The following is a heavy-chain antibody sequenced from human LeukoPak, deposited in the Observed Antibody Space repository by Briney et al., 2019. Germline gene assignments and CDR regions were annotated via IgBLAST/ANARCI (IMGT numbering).Heavy chain of an antibody. V-gene: IGHV3-21*01. D-gene: IGHD3-16*01. CDR2: ISSGSSYI. CDR3: ASEQRGGAFDI. J-gene: IGHJ3*02. CDR1: GSTFSSYS. Sequence: GGSLRLSCAASGSTFSSYSMNWVRQAPGKGLEWVSSISSGSSYIYYADSVKGRFTISRDNAKNSLYLQMNSLRAEDTAAYYCASEQRGGAFDIWGQGTMVTVSS.